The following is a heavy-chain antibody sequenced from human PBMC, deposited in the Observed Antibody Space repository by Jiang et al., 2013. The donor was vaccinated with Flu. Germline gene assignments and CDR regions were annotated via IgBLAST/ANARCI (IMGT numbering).Heavy chain of an antibody. CDR2: IGSKLYGARR. CDR3: SRDLVRDVIIIPSGYCDY. CDR1: GFTFGDYG. D-gene: IGHD3-10*01. J-gene: IGHJ4*02. Sequence: SCIGSGFTFGDYGLNWFRQAPGKGAGSGSVSIGSKLYGARREYAASVRGRFTISRDDSKSVAYLQMNSLKTEDAALYYCSRDLVRDVIIIPSGYCDYWGQGALVTVSS. V-gene: IGHV3-49*03.